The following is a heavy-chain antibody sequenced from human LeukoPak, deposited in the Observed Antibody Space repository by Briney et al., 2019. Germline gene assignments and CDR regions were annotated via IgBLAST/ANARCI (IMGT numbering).Heavy chain of an antibody. D-gene: IGHD5-24*01. V-gene: IGHV4-34*01. CDR3: ARGVGYNSFSVGY. J-gene: IGHJ4*02. Sequence: GSLRLSCVASGFPFSSYGMYWIRQPPGKGLEWIGEINHSGSTNYNPSLKSRVTISVDTSKNQFSLKLSSVTAADTAVYYCARGVGYNSFSVGYWGQGTLVTVSS. CDR1: GFPFSSYG. CDR2: INHSGST.